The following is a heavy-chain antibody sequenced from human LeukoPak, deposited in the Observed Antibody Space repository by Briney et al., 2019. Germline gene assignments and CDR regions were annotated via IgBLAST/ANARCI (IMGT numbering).Heavy chain of an antibody. CDR2: ISGSGGST. V-gene: IGHV3-23*01. D-gene: IGHD5-12*01. Sequence: GGSLRLSCAASGFTFDDYAMHWVRQAPGKGLEWVSTISGSGGSTYYADSVKGRFTISRDSSKNTLYLQMNSLRAEDTAVYYCAAGRSGYDQFDYWGQGTLVTVSS. CDR3: AAGRSGYDQFDY. CDR1: GFTFDDYA. J-gene: IGHJ4*02.